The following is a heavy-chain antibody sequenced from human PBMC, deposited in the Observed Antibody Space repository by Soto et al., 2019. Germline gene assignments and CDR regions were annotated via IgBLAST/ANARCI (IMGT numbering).Heavy chain of an antibody. CDR2: IYHSGST. CDR3: ARSAPAGDYLSLFDY. D-gene: IGHD4-17*01. V-gene: IGHV4-4*02. J-gene: IGHJ4*02. Sequence: QVQLQESGPGLVKPSGTLSLTCAVSSGSISSSNWWSWVRQPPGKGLEWIGEIYHSGSTNYNPSLKSRVTISVDKSKNQFPLKLSSVTAADPAVYYCARSAPAGDYLSLFDYWGQGTLVTVSS. CDR1: SGSISSSNW.